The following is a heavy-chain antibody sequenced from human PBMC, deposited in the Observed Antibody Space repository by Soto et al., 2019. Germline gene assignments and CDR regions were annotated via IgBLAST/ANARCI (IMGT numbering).Heavy chain of an antibody. V-gene: IGHV1-58*01. CDR1: GFTFTSSA. CDR3: AAIVGCSGGSCWFDP. CDR2: IVVGSGNT. Sequence: SVKVSCRASGFTFTSSAVQWVRQARGQRLEWIGWIVVGSGNTNYAQKFQERVTITRDMSTSTAYMELSSLRSEDTAVYYCAAIVGCSGGSCWFDPWGQGTLVTVSS. J-gene: IGHJ5*02. D-gene: IGHD2-15*01.